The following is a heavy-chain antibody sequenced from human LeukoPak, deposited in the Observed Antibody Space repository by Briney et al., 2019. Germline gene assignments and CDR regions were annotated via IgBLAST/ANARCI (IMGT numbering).Heavy chain of an antibody. CDR1: GGSISSGGYY. D-gene: IGHD3-10*01. CDR2: IYHSGST. V-gene: IGHV4-30-2*01. CDR3: ATLIMVRGVSDDAFDI. Sequence: SETLSLTCTVSGGSISSGGYYWSWIRQPPGKGLEWIGYIYHSGSTYYNPSLKSRVTISVDRSKNQFSLKLSSVTAADTAVYYCATLIMVRGVSDDAFDIWGQGTMVTVSS. J-gene: IGHJ3*02.